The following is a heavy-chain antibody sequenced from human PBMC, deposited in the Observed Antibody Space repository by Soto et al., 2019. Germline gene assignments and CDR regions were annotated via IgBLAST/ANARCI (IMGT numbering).Heavy chain of an antibody. V-gene: IGHV3-30*18. CDR2: ISYDGSNK. CDR3: AKALLRFLEGGVPFDY. CDR1: GFTFSSYG. D-gene: IGHD3-3*01. Sequence: QVQLVESGGGVVQPGRSLRLSCAASGFTFSSYGMHWVRQAPGKGLEWVAVISYDGSNKYYADSVKGRFTISRDNSKNTLYLQMNSLRAEDTAVYYCAKALLRFLEGGVPFDYWGQGTLVTVSS. J-gene: IGHJ4*02.